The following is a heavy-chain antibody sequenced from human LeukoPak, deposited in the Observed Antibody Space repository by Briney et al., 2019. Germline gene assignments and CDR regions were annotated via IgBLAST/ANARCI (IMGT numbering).Heavy chain of an antibody. CDR2: INPSGGST. Sequence: ASVKVSCKASGYTFTSYYMHWVRQAPGQGLEWMGIINPSGGSTSYAQKFQGRVTMTRDTSISTAYMELSRLRSDDTAVYYCARDGRISSGSYYGPTATYYMDVWGKGTTVTVSS. J-gene: IGHJ6*03. CDR3: ARDGRISSGSYYGPTATYYMDV. D-gene: IGHD1-26*01. V-gene: IGHV1-46*01. CDR1: GYTFTSYY.